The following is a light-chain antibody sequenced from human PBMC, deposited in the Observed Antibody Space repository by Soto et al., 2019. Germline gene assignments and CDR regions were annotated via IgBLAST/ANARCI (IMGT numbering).Light chain of an antibody. Sequence: DIQMTQSPSSLSASVGDRVTITCQARQDIMKYLNWYQQKPGKAPKLLIYDASKLETGVPSRFSGSGSGTDFTFTISSLQPEDIATYYCQQSDTLPLTFGGGTKVAIK. CDR1: QDIMKY. CDR2: DAS. CDR3: QQSDTLPLT. V-gene: IGKV1-33*01. J-gene: IGKJ4*01.